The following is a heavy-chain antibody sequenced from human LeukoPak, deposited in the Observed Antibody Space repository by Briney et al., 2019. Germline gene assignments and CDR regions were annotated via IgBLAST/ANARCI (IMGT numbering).Heavy chain of an antibody. J-gene: IGHJ4*02. CDR2: INPNSGGT. CDR3: ARRPRTAVDELYYFDY. D-gene: IGHD6-19*01. Sequence: ASVKVSCKASGYTFTGYYMHWVRQAPGQGLEWMGWINPNSGGTNYAQKFQGRVTMTRDTSISTAYMELSRLRSDDTAVYYCARRPRTAVDELYYFDYWGQGTLVTVSS. V-gene: IGHV1-2*02. CDR1: GYTFTGYY.